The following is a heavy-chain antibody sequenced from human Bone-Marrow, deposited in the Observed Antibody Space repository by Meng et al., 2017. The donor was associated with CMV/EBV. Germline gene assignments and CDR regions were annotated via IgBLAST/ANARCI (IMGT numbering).Heavy chain of an antibody. J-gene: IGHJ5*02. V-gene: IGHV1-2*02. CDR3: AIGGGSYSRFQGEDWFDP. CDR1: GHALTGYY. Sequence: ASVKVSCKTSGHALTGYYMHWVRQAPGQGLEWMGWINPNTGSTIYAQNFQGRVTMTRDTSISTAYMELSRLRSDDTAVYYCAIGGGSYSRFQGEDWFDPWGQGTLVTVSP. CDR2: INPNTGST. D-gene: IGHD1-26*01.